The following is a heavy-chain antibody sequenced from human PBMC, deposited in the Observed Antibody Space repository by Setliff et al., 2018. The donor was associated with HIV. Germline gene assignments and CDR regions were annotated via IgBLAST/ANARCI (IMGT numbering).Heavy chain of an antibody. CDR2: INPNSGGT. Sequence: ASVKVSCKASGYMFSGFHMHWVRRAAGQGLEWMGRINPNSGGTNYAQKFQGRVTMTRDTSISTAYMEVRSLRSDDTAVYYCARASSIPYYNYLSGSHDYYYYIDVWGEGTTVTVSS. J-gene: IGHJ6*03. D-gene: IGHD3-3*01. CDR3: ARASSIPYYNYLSGSHDYYYYIDV. V-gene: IGHV1-2*06. CDR1: GYMFSGFH.